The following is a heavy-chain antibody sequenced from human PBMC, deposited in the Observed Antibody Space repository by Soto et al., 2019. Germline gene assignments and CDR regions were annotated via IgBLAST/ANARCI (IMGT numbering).Heavy chain of an antibody. CDR1: GGPISSGGYY. Sequence: PSETLSLTCTVSGGPISSGGYYWSWIRQHPGKGLEWIGYIYYSGSTYYNPSLKSRVTISVDTSKNQFSLKLSSVTAADTAVYYCTRDGSGPTYGMDVWGQGTTVTVSS. CDR2: IYYSGST. D-gene: IGHD3-10*01. V-gene: IGHV4-31*03. CDR3: TRDGSGPTYGMDV. J-gene: IGHJ6*02.